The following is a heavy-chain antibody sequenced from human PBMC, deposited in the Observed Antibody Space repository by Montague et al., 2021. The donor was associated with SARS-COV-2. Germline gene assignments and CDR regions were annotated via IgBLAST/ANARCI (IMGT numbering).Heavy chain of an antibody. CDR3: AGAEGSGWYRVGNS. CDR1: GGSVSSYY. Sequence: SETLSLTCTVSGGSVSSYYWSWIRQSPGKGLEWIAYIFYSGSTDYKPSLQSRVTISVDTSKNQFSLKLTSVTAADTAVYYCAGAEGSGWYRVGNSWGQGTLVAVSS. D-gene: IGHD6-19*01. CDR2: IFYSGST. J-gene: IGHJ4*02. V-gene: IGHV4-59*02.